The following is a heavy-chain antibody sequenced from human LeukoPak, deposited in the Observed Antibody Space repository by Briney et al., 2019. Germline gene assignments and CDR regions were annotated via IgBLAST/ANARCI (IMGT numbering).Heavy chain of an antibody. J-gene: IGHJ4*02. Sequence: SETLSLTCAVYGGSFSGHYWSWIRQPPGKGLEWIGEINHSGSTNYNPSLKSRVTIPVDTSKNQFSLKLTSVTAADTAVYYCARDPAEFGNHFDYWGQGTLVTVSS. CDR1: GGSFSGHY. CDR3: ARDPAEFGNHFDY. V-gene: IGHV4-34*01. CDR2: INHSGST. D-gene: IGHD3-10*01.